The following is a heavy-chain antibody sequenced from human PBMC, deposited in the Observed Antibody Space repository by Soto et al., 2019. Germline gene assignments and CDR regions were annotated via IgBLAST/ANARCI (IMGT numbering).Heavy chain of an antibody. Sequence: SETLSLTCAVYGGSFSGYYWSWIRQPPGKGLEWIGEINHSGSTNYNPSLKSRVTISVDTSKNQFSLKLSSVTAADTAVYYCARAGYCSSTSCYGRGASNYYYYYMDVWGKGTTVTVSS. CDR3: ARAGYCSSTSCYGRGASNYYYYYMDV. CDR2: INHSGST. J-gene: IGHJ6*03. D-gene: IGHD2-2*01. V-gene: IGHV4-34*01. CDR1: GGSFSGYY.